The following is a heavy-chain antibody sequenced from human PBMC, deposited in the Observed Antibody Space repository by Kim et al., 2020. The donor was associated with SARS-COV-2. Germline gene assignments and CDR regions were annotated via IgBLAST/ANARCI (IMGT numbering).Heavy chain of an antibody. J-gene: IGHJ6*02. CDR3: ARALGRERGGKYYYYGMDV. Sequence: SQTLSLTCAISGDSVSSNSAAWNWIRQSPSRGLEWLGRTYYRSKWYNDYAVSVKSRITINPDTSKNQFSLQLNSVTPEDTAVYYCARALGRERGGKYYYYGMDVWGQGTTVTVSS. D-gene: IGHD2-15*01. CDR1: GDSVSSNSAA. V-gene: IGHV6-1*01. CDR2: TYYRSKWYN.